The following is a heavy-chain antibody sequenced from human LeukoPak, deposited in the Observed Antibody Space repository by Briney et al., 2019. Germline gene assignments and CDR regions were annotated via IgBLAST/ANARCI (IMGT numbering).Heavy chain of an antibody. CDR3: ARHDVVPVIRRGFDF. CDR2: IFYAGTT. D-gene: IGHD3-16*01. J-gene: IGHJ4*02. V-gene: IGHV4-59*08. CDR1: GGSVSGYY. Sequence: PSETLSLTCTVSGGSVSGYYWSWIRQPPGKGLEWIGYIFYAGTTLYSPSLKTRVTMSVDTSENQFPLKLSSVTAADTAVYYCARHDVVPVIRRGFDFWGQGTLVTVSS.